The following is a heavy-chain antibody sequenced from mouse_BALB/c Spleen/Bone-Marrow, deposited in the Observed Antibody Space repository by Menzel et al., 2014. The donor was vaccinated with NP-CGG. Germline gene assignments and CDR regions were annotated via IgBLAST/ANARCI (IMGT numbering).Heavy chain of an antibody. Sequence: QVQLQQSGAELAKPGASVKMSCKASGYTFTSYWMHWVKQRPGQGLEWIGYINPSTGYTEYNQKFKDKATLTADKSSSTAYMQLSSLTSEDSAVYYCARSGDYGGFDDWGQGTTLTVSS. D-gene: IGHD2-4*01. CDR2: INPSTGYT. J-gene: IGHJ2*01. V-gene: IGHV1-7*01. CDR1: GYTFTSYW. CDR3: ARSGDYGGFDD.